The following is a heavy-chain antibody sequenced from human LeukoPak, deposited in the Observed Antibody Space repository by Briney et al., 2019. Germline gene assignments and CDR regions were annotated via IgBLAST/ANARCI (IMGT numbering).Heavy chain of an antibody. D-gene: IGHD6-13*01. CDR2: ISGGADCA. V-gene: IGHV3-23*01. Sequence: GGSLRLSCAASGFTFSSYAMNWVRQAPGKGLEWVSAISGGADCAYYADSVKGRFTISRDNSKNTLYLQMNSLRVEDTAVYYCAKGSSWHRLDMWGQGTMVTVSS. J-gene: IGHJ3*02. CDR3: AKGSSWHRLDM. CDR1: GFTFSSYA.